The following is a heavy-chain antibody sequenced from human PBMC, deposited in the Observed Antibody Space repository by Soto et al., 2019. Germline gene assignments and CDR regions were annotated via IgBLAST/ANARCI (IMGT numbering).Heavy chain of an antibody. CDR2: IYSGGST. D-gene: IGHD3-3*01. V-gene: IGHV3-53*01. CDR3: ARDRRIDDFWPGGMDV. CDR1: GFTVSSND. J-gene: IGHJ6*02. Sequence: GGSLRLSCAASGFTVSSNDMCWVRQAPGKGMEWVSVIYSGGSTYYADSVKGRFTISRDNSKNTLYLQMNSMRAEDTDVYYCARDRRIDDFWPGGMDVWGQGTTVTVSS.